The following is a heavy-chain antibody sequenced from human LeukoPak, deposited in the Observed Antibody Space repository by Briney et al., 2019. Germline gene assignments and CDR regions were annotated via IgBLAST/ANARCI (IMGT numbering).Heavy chain of an antibody. CDR1: GGSISRYY. J-gene: IGHJ4*02. CDR2: KDYSGST. CDR3: ARAELVRGVPFDY. V-gene: IGHV4-59*08. Sequence: PSETLSLTCTVSGGSISRYYWSWIRQPPGKGLEWIGYKDYSGSTNYNRSLKSRVTISVDTSKNQFSLKLSSVTAADTAVYYCARAELVRGVPFDYWGQGTLVTVSS. D-gene: IGHD3-10*01.